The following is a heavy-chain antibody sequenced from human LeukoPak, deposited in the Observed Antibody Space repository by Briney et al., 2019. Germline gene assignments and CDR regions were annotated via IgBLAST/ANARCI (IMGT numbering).Heavy chain of an antibody. Sequence: SETLSLTCSVSGDSISSGNYDWTWFRQHPGKGLEWIGYISHSGSTSYNPSLKGRVSISLDTSKNQFSLKLSSVTAADTAVYYCARDVGSGWYAFNYWGQGNLVTVSS. CDR1: GDSISSGNYD. V-gene: IGHV4-31*03. J-gene: IGHJ4*02. CDR3: ARDVGSGWYAFNY. D-gene: IGHD6-19*01. CDR2: ISHSGST.